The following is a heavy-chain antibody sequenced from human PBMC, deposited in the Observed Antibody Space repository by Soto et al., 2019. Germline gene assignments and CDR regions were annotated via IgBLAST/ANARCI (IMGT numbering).Heavy chain of an antibody. CDR1: GFTFSNAW. D-gene: IGHD1-1*01. CDR3: TTRGVPAAYYYYGMDV. CDR2: IKSKTDGGTT. V-gene: IGHV3-15*01. Sequence: EVQLVESGGGLVKPGGSLRLSCAASGFTFSNAWMSWVRQAPGKGLEWVGRIKSKTDGGTTDYAAPVKGRFTISRDDSKNTLYLQMNSLKTEDAAVYYCTTRGVPAAYYYYGMDVWGQGTTVTVSS. J-gene: IGHJ6*02.